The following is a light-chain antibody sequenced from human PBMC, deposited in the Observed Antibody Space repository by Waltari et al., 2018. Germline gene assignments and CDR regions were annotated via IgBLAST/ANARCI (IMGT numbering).Light chain of an antibody. CDR2: WAS. V-gene: IGKV4-1*01. J-gene: IGKJ4*01. Sequence: DIVMTQSPDSLAVSLGERATINCKSSQSVLYNSDNKNYLAWYQQKPGKPPKLLIYWASTRESGVPDRFSGSGSGTDFTLTISSLQAEDVAVYYCQQYSSTPLTFGGGTKVEIK. CDR3: QQYSSTPLT. CDR1: QSVLYNSDNKNY.